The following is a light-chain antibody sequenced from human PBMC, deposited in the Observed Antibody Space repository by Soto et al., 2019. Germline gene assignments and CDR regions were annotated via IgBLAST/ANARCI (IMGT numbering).Light chain of an antibody. J-gene: IGKJ2*01. CDR3: QQTHSISPT. V-gene: IGKV1-39*01. CDR1: HIVDTS. Sequence: DIQMTQSPSSLSASVGDRVTVTCRKSHIVDTSLNWYQQKPGKAPKLLNYAASSVQSGVPARLSGSGSATFFTLTIHNLQPDDFATYVSQQTHSISPTFGPVTKFDIK. CDR2: AAS.